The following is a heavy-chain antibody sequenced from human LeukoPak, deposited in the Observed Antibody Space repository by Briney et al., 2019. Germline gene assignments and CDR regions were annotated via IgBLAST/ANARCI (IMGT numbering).Heavy chain of an antibody. CDR3: ASQRVWISAWQIDS. D-gene: IGHD6-19*01. V-gene: IGHV4-59*08. J-gene: IGHJ5*01. CDR1: GGSISSYY. Sequence: SETLSLTCTVSGGSISSYYWSWIRQPPGKGLEWIGYIYDSGSTNYNPCLKSRVTISVDTSKNQFSLKLSSVTAADTAVYYCASQRVWISAWQIDSWGQGSLVTVSS. CDR2: IYDSGST.